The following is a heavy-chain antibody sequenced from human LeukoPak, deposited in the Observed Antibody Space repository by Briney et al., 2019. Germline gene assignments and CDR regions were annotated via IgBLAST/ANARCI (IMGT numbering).Heavy chain of an antibody. CDR3: AREDSSSHNWFDP. CDR1: GGSISNYY. D-gene: IGHD6-13*01. V-gene: IGHV4-59*01. CDR2: IYYSGST. J-gene: IGHJ5*02. Sequence: PSETLSLTCTVSGGSISNYYWSWIRQPPGKGLEWIGYIYYSGSTNYNPSLKSRVTISVDTSKNQFSLKLSSVTAADTAVYYCAREDSSSHNWFDPWGQGTLVTVSS.